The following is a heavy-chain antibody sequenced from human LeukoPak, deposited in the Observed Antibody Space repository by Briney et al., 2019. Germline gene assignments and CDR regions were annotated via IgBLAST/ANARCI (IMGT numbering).Heavy chain of an antibody. CDR1: GLTFSGYA. D-gene: IGHD6-13*01. J-gene: IGHJ5*02. Sequence: GGSLTLSCAASGLTFSGYAMSWIRQAPGKGLEWISAISGSGGSTCYADSVKVRFTISRDNYKNTLYLQMNSLRAEDTAVYYCAKDLWQQLMGAWGQGTLVTVSS. CDR3: AKDLWQQLMGA. CDR2: ISGSGGST. V-gene: IGHV3-23*01.